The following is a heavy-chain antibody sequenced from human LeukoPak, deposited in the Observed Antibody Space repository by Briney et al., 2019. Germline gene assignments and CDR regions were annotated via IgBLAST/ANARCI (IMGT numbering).Heavy chain of an antibody. CDR3: AKTPALYWADY. CDR1: GFTFSSYA. J-gene: IGHJ4*02. CDR2: IGGSGGST. V-gene: IGHV3-23*01. Sequence: GGSLRLSCAASGFTFSSYAMSWVRQAPGKGLEWVSGIGGSGGSTYYADSVKGRLTISRDNSKNTLYLRMNSLRAEDTAVYYCAKTPALYWADYWGQGTLVTVSS. D-gene: IGHD2-15*01.